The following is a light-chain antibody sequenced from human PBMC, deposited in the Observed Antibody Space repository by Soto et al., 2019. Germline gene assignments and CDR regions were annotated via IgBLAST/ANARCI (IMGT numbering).Light chain of an antibody. CDR2: EVN. J-gene: IGLJ3*02. CDR3: ISYTNSNTWV. V-gene: IGLV2-14*01. Sequence: QSALTQPASVSGSPGQSITISCTGTSSDVGGYNYVSWYQQHPDKAPKLMIYEVNNRPSGVSNRFSGSKSGNTASLTISGLQAEDEADYYCISYTNSNTWVFGGGTKVTVL. CDR1: SSDVGGYNY.